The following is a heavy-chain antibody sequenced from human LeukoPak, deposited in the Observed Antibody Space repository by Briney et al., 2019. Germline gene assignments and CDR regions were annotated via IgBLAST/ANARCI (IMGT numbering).Heavy chain of an antibody. Sequence: ASVKVSCKASGYTFTSYDINWVRQATGQGLEWMGWMNPNSGNTGYAQKFQGRVTITRNTSISTAYMELSSLRSEDTAVYYCARGRSYYDFWSGDYYYMDVWGKGTTVTVSS. D-gene: IGHD3-3*01. J-gene: IGHJ6*03. V-gene: IGHV1-8*03. CDR3: ARGRSYYDFWSGDYYYMDV. CDR2: MNPNSGNT. CDR1: GYTFTSYD.